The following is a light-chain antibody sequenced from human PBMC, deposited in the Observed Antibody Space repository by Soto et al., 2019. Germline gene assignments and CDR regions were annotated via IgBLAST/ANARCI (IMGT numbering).Light chain of an antibody. CDR2: EVS. J-gene: IGLJ3*02. V-gene: IGLV2-14*01. CDR1: SSDVGGYNY. Sequence: QSALTQPASVSGSPGQSITISCTGTSSDVGGYNYVSWYQQHPGKAPKLMIYEVSNRPSGVSNRFSGSKSGNTASLTISGLQAEDEADYYCSLYTSSSTLGVFGGGTQLTVL. CDR3: SLYTSSSTLGV.